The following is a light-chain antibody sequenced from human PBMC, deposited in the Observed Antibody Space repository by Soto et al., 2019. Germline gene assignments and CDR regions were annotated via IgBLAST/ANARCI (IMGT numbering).Light chain of an antibody. Sequence: QSALTQPASVFGSPGQSITISCTGASSDIGSYNFVSWYQQHPGKAPKLIIYEVSNRPFGISKRFSASKSGNSASLTISGVQADDEDAYYCCSYSSRNSMFVFGSGTKVTVL. V-gene: IGLV2-14*03. CDR3: CSYSSRNSMFV. CDR1: SSDIGSYNF. CDR2: EVS. J-gene: IGLJ6*01.